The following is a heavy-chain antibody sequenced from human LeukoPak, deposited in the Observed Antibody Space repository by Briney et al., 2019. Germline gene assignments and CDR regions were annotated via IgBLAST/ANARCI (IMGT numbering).Heavy chain of an antibody. V-gene: IGHV3-48*01. D-gene: IGHD6-6*01. CDR1: GFTFSSYS. CDR2: INNIGSVT. Sequence: GGSLRLSCAASGFTFSSYSMNWVRQAPGKGLEWVSYINNIGSVTHYADSVKGRFTISRDNAKNSVYLQMNSLRVEDTAVYYCARDWPYSSSSRPFDYWGQGTLVTVCS. J-gene: IGHJ4*02. CDR3: ARDWPYSSSSRPFDY.